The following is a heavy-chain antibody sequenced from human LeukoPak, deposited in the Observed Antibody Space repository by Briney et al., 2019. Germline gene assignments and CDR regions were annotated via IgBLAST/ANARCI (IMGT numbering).Heavy chain of an antibody. Sequence: PGGSLRLSCAASEFTFSSYSMNWVRQAPGKGLEWVSYITNSGNSKSYADSVKGRFTISRDNTKSSLYLQMNGLRAEDTAVYYCARIMLSWREFDCWGQGTLVTVSS. V-gene: IGHV3-48*01. CDR3: ARIMLSWREFDC. D-gene: IGHD1-26*01. CDR1: EFTFSSYS. CDR2: ITNSGNSK. J-gene: IGHJ4*02.